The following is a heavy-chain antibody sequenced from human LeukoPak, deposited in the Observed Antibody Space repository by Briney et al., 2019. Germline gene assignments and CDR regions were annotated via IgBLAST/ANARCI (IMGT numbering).Heavy chain of an antibody. CDR2: ISSRGDTT. D-gene: IGHD2-8*01. CDR3: AKDGHYCTNGVCYSFDY. CDR1: GFTFSSYA. V-gene: IGHV3-23*01. Sequence: GGSLRLSCAASGFTFSSYAMSWVRQAPGKGLEWVSLISSRGDTTYYADSVKGRFTISRDNSKNTLYLQMNSLRAEDMAVYYCAKDGHYCTNGVCYSFDYWGQGTLVTVSS. J-gene: IGHJ4*02.